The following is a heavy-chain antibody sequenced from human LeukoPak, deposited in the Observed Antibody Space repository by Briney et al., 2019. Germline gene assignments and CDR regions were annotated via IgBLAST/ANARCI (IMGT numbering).Heavy chain of an antibody. CDR3: AKGALYYYDSSGYFDY. V-gene: IGHV3-7*03. Sequence: PGGSLRLSCAASGFTFSSYWMSWVRQAPGKGLEWVANINQDGSQKYHVDSVKGRFTISRDNSKNTLYLQMNSLRAEDTAVYYCAKGALYYYDSSGYFDYWGQGTLVTVSS. CDR2: INQDGSQK. J-gene: IGHJ4*02. D-gene: IGHD3-22*01. CDR1: GFTFSSYW.